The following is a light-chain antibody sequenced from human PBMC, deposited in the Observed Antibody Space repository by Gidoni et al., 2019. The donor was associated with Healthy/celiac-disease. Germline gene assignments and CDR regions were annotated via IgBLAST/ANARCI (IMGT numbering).Light chain of an antibody. V-gene: IGKV1-39*01. J-gene: IGKJ1*01. CDR3: QQSYSTPRT. CDR1: QSISSY. Sequence: DIQMIQSPSSLSASVGDRVTTTCRASQSISSYLNWYQQKPGKAPKLLIYAASSLESGVPTRFSGSGSGTDFTLTISSLQPEDFATYYCQQSYSTPRTFGQGTKVEIK. CDR2: AAS.